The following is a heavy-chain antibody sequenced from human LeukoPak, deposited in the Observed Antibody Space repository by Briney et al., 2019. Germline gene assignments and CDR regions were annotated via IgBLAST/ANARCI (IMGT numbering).Heavy chain of an antibody. CDR3: ARRSTIFGVLIIPE. CDR2: MYHGGTT. CDR1: GGSISSASYY. J-gene: IGHJ4*02. D-gene: IGHD3-3*01. Sequence: KSSETLSLTCTVSGGSISSASYYWSWIRQPPGKGLGWIGSMYHGGTTYFNPSLKSRVTMSVDTSENQFSLKVSSVTAADTAVYYCARRSTIFGVLIIPEWGQGTLVTVSS. V-gene: IGHV4-39*01.